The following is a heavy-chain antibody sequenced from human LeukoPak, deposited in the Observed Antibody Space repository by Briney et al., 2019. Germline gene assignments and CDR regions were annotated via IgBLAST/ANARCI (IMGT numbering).Heavy chain of an antibody. CDR2: IYYSGTT. CDR3: ARLIYDTSHYYFLDS. CDR1: GASNSDYY. J-gene: IGHJ4*02. D-gene: IGHD3-22*01. V-gene: IGHV4-59*01. Sequence: PSETQSLTCTVSGASNSDYYWSWIRQPPGKGLEWIGSIYYSGTTDYNRSLESRVTMSVDTSQTQLSLRLTSVNAADTAVYYCARLIYDTSHYYFLDSWGQGTLVTVSS.